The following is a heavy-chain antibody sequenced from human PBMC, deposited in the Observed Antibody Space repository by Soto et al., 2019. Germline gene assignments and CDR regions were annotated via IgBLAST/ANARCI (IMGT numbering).Heavy chain of an antibody. J-gene: IGHJ4*02. CDR2: IYYSGIT. CDR3: ARGSDY. V-gene: IGHV4-31*03. CDR1: VGSISIGGYS. Sequence: SEARSVTCPVSVGSISIGGYSWSWIRQHPGKGLEWIGYIYYSGITYYNPSLKSRVTISVDTSKNQFSLKLSSVTAADTAVYYCARGSDYWAQGTLVTSPQ.